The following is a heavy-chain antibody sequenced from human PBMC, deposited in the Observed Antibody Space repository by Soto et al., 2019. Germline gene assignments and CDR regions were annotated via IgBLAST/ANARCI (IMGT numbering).Heavy chain of an antibody. J-gene: IGHJ4*02. V-gene: IGHV3-7*01. CDR2: IKQDGSEK. CDR1: GFIFRNYW. CDR3: ASGGAPRY. D-gene: IGHD3-16*01. Sequence: GGSLRLSCAASGFIFRNYWMSWVRQAPGKGLEWVANIKQDGSEKYYVDSVKGRFTISRDNAKNSLYLQMNSLRVEDTAVYYCASGGAPRYWGQGTLVTVSS.